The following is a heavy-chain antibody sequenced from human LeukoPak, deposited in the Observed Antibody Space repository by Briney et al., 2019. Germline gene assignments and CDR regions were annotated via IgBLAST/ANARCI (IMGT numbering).Heavy chain of an antibody. CDR2: INHSGST. CDR3: ARARIVVVPAAKYNWFDP. D-gene: IGHD2-2*01. V-gene: IGHV4-34*01. J-gene: IGHJ5*02. CDR1: GGSFSGYY. Sequence: PSETLSLTCAVYGGSFSGYYWSWIRQPPGKGLEWIGEINHSGSTNYNPSLKSRVTISVDTPKNQFSLKLSSVTAADTAVYYCARARIVVVPAAKYNWFDPWGQGTLVTVSS.